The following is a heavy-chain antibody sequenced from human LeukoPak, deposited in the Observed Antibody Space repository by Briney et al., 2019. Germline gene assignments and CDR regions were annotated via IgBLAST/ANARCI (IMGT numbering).Heavy chain of an antibody. J-gene: IGHJ4*01. D-gene: IGHD2-21*02. CDR2: INTDGSST. CDR1: GFTFISYG. Sequence: GGSLRLSCAASGFTFISYGMQWVRQAPGKGLVWVSRINTDGSSTSYADSVKGRLTVSRDNAKNTLYLQVNSLRAEDTAVYFCTRELPREVTLDYWGKGTLVTVSS. CDR3: TRELPREVTLDY. V-gene: IGHV3-74*01.